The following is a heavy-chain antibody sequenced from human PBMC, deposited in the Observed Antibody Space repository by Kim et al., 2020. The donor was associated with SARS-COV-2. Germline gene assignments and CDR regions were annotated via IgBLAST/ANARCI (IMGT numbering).Heavy chain of an antibody. CDR2: ISSSSSTI. J-gene: IGHJ4*02. Sequence: GGSLRLSCAASGFTFSSYSMNWVRQAPGKGLEWVSYISSSSSTIYYADSVKGRFTISRDNAKNSLYLQMNSLRAEDTAVYYCARGMTIAAAGTGGYWGQGTLVTVSS. CDR3: ARGMTIAAAGTGGY. V-gene: IGHV3-48*04. CDR1: GFTFSSYS. D-gene: IGHD6-13*01.